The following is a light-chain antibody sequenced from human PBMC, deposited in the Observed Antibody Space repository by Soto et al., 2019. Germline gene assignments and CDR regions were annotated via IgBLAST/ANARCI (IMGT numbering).Light chain of an antibody. CDR3: TYFPTPPLFA. CDR2: EVN. J-gene: IGLJ1*01. V-gene: IGLV2-14*01. CDR1: SSDVAFYNH. Sequence: QSALTQPASVSGSPGQSITISCTGTSSDVAFYNHVSWYQQHPGKAPKLLIYEVNNRPSGVSHRFSGSKSGNTASLTISGLRAETGVVFNSTYFPTPPLFAFGTGTKLPVL.